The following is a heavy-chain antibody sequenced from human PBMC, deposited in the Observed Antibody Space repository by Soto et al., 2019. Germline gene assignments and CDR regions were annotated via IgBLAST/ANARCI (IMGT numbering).Heavy chain of an antibody. CDR1: GGSLSGYY. J-gene: IGHJ4*02. CDR2: VKDGGHT. D-gene: IGHD5-12*01. CDR3: ARGQEGVVATH. Sequence: QVQLQQWGAGLLKPSETLSLNCAVTGGSLSGYYWSWIRQPPGKGLEWIGEVKDGGHTNYSPSLSGRVTISSGTPNNQFALRLNSVTAADTGVYYCARGQEGVVATHWDQGSLVTVSS. V-gene: IGHV4-34*01.